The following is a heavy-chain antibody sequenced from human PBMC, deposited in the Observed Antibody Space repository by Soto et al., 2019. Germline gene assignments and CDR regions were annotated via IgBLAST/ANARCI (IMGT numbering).Heavy chain of an antibody. J-gene: IGHJ4*02. CDR3: ARVPIAVAGGWFDY. D-gene: IGHD6-19*01. Sequence: QVQLVESGGGVVQPGRSLRLSCAASGFTFSSYAMHWVRQAPGKGLEWVAVISYDGSNKYYADSVKGRFTISRDNSKNTLYLQMNSLRAEDTAVYYCARVPIAVAGGWFDYWGQGTLVTVSS. CDR2: ISYDGSNK. CDR1: GFTFSSYA. V-gene: IGHV3-30-3*01.